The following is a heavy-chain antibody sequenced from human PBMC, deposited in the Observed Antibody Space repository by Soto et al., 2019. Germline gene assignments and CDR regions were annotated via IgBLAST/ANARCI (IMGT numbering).Heavy chain of an antibody. V-gene: IGHV1-69*12. CDR3: ARALNYYDSSGYYLIDY. D-gene: IGHD3-22*01. CDR2: IIPIFGTA. J-gene: IGHJ4*02. Sequence: QVQLVQSGTEVKKPGSSVKVSCKASGGTFSSYAISWVRQAPGQGLEWMGGIIPIFGTANYAQKFQGRVTITADESTSTAYMELSSLRSEDTAVYYCARALNYYDSSGYYLIDYWGQGTLVTVSS. CDR1: GGTFSSYA.